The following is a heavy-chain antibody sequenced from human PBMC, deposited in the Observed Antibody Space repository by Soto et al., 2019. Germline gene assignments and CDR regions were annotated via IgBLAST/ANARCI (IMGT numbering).Heavy chain of an antibody. V-gene: IGHV3-21*01. J-gene: IGHJ1*01. CDR2: ISSSSSYI. D-gene: IGHD3-22*01. CDR1: GFTFSSYT. CDR3: AADYYDSSGYPLEYFQH. Sequence: GGSLRLSCAASGFTFSSYTMNWVRQAPGKGLEWVSSISSSSSYIYYADSVKGRFTISRDNAKNSLYLQMNSLRAEDTAVYYCAADYYDSSGYPLEYFQHWGQGTLVTVSS.